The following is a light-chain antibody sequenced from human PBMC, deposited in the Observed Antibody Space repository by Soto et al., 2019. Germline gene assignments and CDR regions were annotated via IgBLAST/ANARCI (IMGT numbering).Light chain of an antibody. J-gene: IGKJ1*01. Sequence: VLTQSPVTLSLSPGERATLSCRASQSVGGNYLAWYQQKPGQAPRLLIHGAVSRATGIPDRFSGSGSGTDFTLTISRLESEDFAVYCCQQYDISWTFGQGTKVDIK. CDR2: GAV. CDR3: QQYDISWT. CDR1: QSVGGNY. V-gene: IGKV3-20*01.